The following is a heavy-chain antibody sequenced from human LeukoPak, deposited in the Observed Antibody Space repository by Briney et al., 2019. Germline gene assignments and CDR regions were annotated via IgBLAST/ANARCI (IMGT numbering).Heavy chain of an antibody. Sequence: GGSLRLSCAASRFTFSSYGMHWVRQAPGKGLEGVAYIQYDGSNEQYADSVKGRFSISRDSSKNILYLQMNSLRAEDTAVYYCAKDRCSNGVGCYYYYMDVWGKGTTVTISS. CDR1: RFTFSSYG. D-gene: IGHD2-8*01. CDR3: AKDRCSNGVGCYYYYMDV. J-gene: IGHJ6*03. V-gene: IGHV3-30*02. CDR2: IQYDGSNE.